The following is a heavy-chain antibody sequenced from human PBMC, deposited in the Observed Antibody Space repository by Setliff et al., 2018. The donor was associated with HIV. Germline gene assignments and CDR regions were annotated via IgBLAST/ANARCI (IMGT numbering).Heavy chain of an antibody. J-gene: IGHJ3*02. CDR1: GGTFSSYA. CDR2: ISGSDVST. V-gene: IGHV3-23*01. Sequence: SCKASGGTFSSYAMSWVRQAPGKGLKWVSSISGSDVSTYNADSVKGRFTISRDNSKNTLYLQMSSLRAEDTAVYYCAKGYYYDRVEGFDIWGQGTTVTVSS. CDR3: AKGYYYDRVEGFDI. D-gene: IGHD3-22*01.